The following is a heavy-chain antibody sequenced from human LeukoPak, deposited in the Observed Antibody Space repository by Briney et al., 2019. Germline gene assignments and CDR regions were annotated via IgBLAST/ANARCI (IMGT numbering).Heavy chain of an antibody. V-gene: IGHV4-34*01. J-gene: IGHJ4*02. Sequence: SETLSLTCAVYGGSFSGYYWSWIRQPPGKGLEWIGEINHSGSTNYNPSLKSRVTISVDTSKNQFSLKLSSVTAADTAVYYCARLSSSWYKYYFDYWGRGTLVTVSS. CDR3: ARLSSSWYKYYFDY. CDR2: INHSGST. CDR1: GGSFSGYY. D-gene: IGHD6-13*01.